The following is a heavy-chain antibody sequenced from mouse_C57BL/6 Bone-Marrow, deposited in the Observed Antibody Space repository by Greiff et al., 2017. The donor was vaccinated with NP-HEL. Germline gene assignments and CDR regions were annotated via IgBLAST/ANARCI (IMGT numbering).Heavy chain of an antibody. V-gene: IGHV1-19*01. CDR2: INPYNGGT. J-gene: IGHJ2*01. D-gene: IGHD1-1*01. CDR1: GYTFTDYY. Sequence: VQLKQSGPVLVKPGASVKMSCKASGYTFTDYYMNWVKQSHGKSLEWIGVINPYNGGTSYNQKFKGKATLTVDKSSSTAYMELNSLTSEDSAVYYCASFYYGSSLPFDYWGQGTTLTVSS. CDR3: ASFYYGSSLPFDY.